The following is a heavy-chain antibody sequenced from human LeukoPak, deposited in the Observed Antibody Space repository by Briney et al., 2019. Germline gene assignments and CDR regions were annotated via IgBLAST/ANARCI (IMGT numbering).Heavy chain of an antibody. CDR3: VKDPEDGGEALFSYYYGMDV. D-gene: IGHD2-21*01. J-gene: IGHJ6*02. Sequence: GGSLRLSCSASGFTFSSYAMHWVRQAPGKGLEYVSAISSNGGSTYYADSVKGRFTISRDNSKHTLYLQMSSLRAEDTAVYYCVKDPEDGGEALFSYYYGMDVWGQGTTVTVSS. V-gene: IGHV3-64D*06. CDR2: ISSNGGST. CDR1: GFTFSSYA.